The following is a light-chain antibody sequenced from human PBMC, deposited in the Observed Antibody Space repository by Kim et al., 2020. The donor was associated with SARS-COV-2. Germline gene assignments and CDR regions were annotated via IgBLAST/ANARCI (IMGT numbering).Light chain of an antibody. J-gene: IGLJ3*02. CDR1: SSDVGGYNY. Sequence: GQSVTSSCTGSSSDVGGYNYVSWYQQHPGKAPKLIIYDVSKRPSGISNRFSGSKSGNTASLTISGLQAEDEADYYCSSYTSSSAWVFGGGTKLTVL. V-gene: IGLV2-14*03. CDR3: SSYTSSSAWV. CDR2: DVS.